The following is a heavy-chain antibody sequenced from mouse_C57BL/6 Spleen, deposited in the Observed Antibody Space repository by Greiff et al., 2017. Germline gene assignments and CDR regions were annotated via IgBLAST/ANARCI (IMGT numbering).Heavy chain of an antibody. CDR2: INPNNGGT. V-gene: IGHV1-18*01. D-gene: IGHD2-4*01. CDR3: ARRNDYGYAMDY. CDR1: GYTFTDYN. Sequence: EVQPQQSGPELVKPGASVKIPCKASGYTFTDYNMDWVKQSHGKSLEWIGDINPNNGGTIYNQKFKGKATLTVDKSSSTAYMELRSLTSEDTAVYYCARRNDYGYAMDYWGQGTSVTVSS. J-gene: IGHJ4*01.